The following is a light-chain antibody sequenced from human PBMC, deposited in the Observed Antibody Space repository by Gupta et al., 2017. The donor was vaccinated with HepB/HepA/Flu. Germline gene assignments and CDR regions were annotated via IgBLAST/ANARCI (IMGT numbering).Light chain of an antibody. J-gene: IGKJ3*01. V-gene: IGKV1D-12*01. CDR3: RQAKALAST. Sequence: DIQMTQSPSSLSASVGDRVTFACRASQNSGSYFAWHQQKPGIAPKLVIWDAYTWHTGVPSRFSGNRSGTDYTLTINILHPEDFTTYYCRQAKALASTFGPGTQVEIK. CDR1: QNSGSY. CDR2: DAY.